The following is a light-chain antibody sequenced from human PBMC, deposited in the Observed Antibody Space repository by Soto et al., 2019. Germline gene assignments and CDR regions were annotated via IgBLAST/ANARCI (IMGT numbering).Light chain of an antibody. CDR1: QSVSSN. CDR3: QQYNNWPLT. V-gene: IGKV3-15*01. J-gene: IGKJ3*01. CDR2: GAS. Sequence: EIVMTQSPATPSVSPGERATLSCRASQSVSSNLAWYQQKPGQAPRLLIYGASTRATGIPARFSGSGSGTEFTLTISSLQSEDFAVYYCQQYNNWPLTFGPGTKVDNK.